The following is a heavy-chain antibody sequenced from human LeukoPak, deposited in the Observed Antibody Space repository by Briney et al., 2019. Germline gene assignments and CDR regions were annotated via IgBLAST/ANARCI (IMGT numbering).Heavy chain of an antibody. D-gene: IGHD6-19*01. CDR1: GFTFSSYA. J-gene: IGHJ5*02. Sequence: GGSLRLSCAASGFTFSSYAMSWVRQAPGKGLEWVSAISGSGGSTYYADSVKGRFTISRDNAKNSLYLQMNSLRAEDTAVYYCARGALAVAGTTWFDPWGQGTLVTVSS. V-gene: IGHV3-23*01. CDR2: ISGSGGST. CDR3: ARGALAVAGTTWFDP.